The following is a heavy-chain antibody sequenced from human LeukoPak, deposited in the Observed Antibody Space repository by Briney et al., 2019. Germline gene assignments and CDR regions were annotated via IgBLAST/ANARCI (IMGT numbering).Heavy chain of an antibody. CDR1: GGSFSGYY. D-gene: IGHD4-17*01. V-gene: IGHV4-34*01. CDR3: ARGTVTSPYYYYYYMDV. Sequence: SETLFLTCAVYGGSFSGYYWSWIRQPPGKGLEWIGEINHSGSTNYNPSLKSRVTISVDTSKNQFSLKLSSVTAADTAVYYCARGTVTSPYYYYYYMDVWGKGTTVTVSS. CDR2: INHSGST. J-gene: IGHJ6*03.